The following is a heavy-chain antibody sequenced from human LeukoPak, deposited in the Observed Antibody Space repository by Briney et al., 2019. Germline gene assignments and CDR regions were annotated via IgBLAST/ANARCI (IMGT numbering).Heavy chain of an antibody. D-gene: IGHD3-10*01. Sequence: SETLSLTCAVYGGSFSGYYWSWIRQPPGKGLEWIGEINHSGSTNYNPSLKSRVTISVDTSKNQFSLKLSSVTAADTAVYYCARSGVLLWFGELDYWGQGTLVTVSS. CDR3: ARSGVLLWFGELDY. CDR1: GGSFSGYY. V-gene: IGHV4-34*01. J-gene: IGHJ4*02. CDR2: INHSGST.